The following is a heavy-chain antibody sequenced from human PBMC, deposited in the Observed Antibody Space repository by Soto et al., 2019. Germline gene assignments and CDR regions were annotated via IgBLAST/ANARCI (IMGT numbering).Heavy chain of an antibody. D-gene: IGHD3-16*01. CDR2: VYVTGTGT. V-gene: IGHV1-46*01. CDR3: AFGNLSYYFDY. CDR1: GYPFTTYH. Sequence: ASVKVSCKASGYPFTTYHLHWVRQAPGQGLEWMGIVYVTGTGTRSAQKFQGKLTMTRDRSTSTVYMELSSLRAEDTAVYHCAFGNLSYYFDYWGQGTPVTVSS. J-gene: IGHJ4*02.